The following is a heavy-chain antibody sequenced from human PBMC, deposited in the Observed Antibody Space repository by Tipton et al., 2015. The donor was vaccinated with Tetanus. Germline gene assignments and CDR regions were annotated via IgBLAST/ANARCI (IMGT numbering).Heavy chain of an antibody. J-gene: IGHJ4*02. CDR2: TSGGDNTR. Sequence: SLRLSCAASGFTFSRYAMNWVRQAPGEGLEWVSSTSGGDNTRYYADSVKGRFSISRDNFKNTLYLQMDSLRAEDTAVYYCVRDAPNWGKYDYWGQGALVTVSS. CDR1: GFTFSRYA. CDR3: VRDAPNWGKYDY. D-gene: IGHD7-27*01. V-gene: IGHV3-23*01.